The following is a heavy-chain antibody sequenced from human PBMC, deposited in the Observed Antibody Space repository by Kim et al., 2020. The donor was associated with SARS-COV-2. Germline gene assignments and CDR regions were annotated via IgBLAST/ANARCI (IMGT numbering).Heavy chain of an antibody. D-gene: IGHD6-13*01. Sequence: TPSLKSRVTISVDTSKNQFSLKLSSVTAADTAVYYCGRLEYSSSWYYFDYWGQGTLVTVSS. V-gene: IGHV4-39*01. CDR3: GRLEYSSSWYYFDY. J-gene: IGHJ4*02.